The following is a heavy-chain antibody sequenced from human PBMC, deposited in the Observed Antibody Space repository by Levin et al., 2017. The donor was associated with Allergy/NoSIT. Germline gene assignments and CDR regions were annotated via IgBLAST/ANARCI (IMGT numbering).Heavy chain of an antibody. D-gene: IGHD6-19*01. Sequence: SCTVSGGSISSGDYYWSWIRQPPGKGLEWIGYIYYSGRTYYNPSLKSRVTISVDTSKNHFSLKLSSVTAADTAVYYCASGGGWSSGYYVYYFEYWGQGTLVTVSS. J-gene: IGHJ4*02. CDR2: IYYSGRT. CDR3: ASGGGWSSGYYVYYFEY. CDR1: GGSISSGDYY. V-gene: IGHV4-30-4*01.